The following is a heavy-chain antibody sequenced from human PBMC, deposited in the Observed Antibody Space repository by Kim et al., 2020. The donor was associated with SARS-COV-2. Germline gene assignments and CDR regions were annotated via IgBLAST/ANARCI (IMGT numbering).Heavy chain of an antibody. D-gene: IGHD6-13*01. Sequence: YANTVKGRFTISRDNSQNTRYLQMNSLRAEDTAIYYCAKAAAIDNWFDPWGQGTLVTVSS. V-gene: IGHV3-23*01. J-gene: IGHJ5*02. CDR3: AKAAAIDNWFDP.